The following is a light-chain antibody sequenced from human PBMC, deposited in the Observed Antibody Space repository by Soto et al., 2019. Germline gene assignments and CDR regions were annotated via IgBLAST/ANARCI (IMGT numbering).Light chain of an antibody. CDR3: ASWDDSLDGPV. Sequence: QAVVTQPPSASGTPGQRVTISCSGSSSNIGSDTVNWHQQLPGTAPKLLIYSNNQRPSGVPDRFSGSKSGTSASLAISGLQSEDEADYYCASWDDSLDGPVFGGGTKLTVL. V-gene: IGLV1-44*01. CDR1: SSNIGSDT. J-gene: IGLJ2*01. CDR2: SNN.